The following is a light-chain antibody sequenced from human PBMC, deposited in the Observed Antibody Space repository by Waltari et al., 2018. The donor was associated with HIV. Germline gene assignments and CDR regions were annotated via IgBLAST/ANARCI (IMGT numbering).Light chain of an antibody. CDR3: NSRDSSGNHHV. V-gene: IGLV3-19*01. CDR2: GKN. J-gene: IGLJ1*01. CDR1: SLRSYY. Sequence: SSELTQDPAVSVALGQTVRITCQGDSLRSYYASWYQQKAGQAPVLGIYGKNNRPSGIPDRFSGSSSGNTASLTITGAQAEDEADYYCNSRDSSGNHHVFGTGTKVTVL.